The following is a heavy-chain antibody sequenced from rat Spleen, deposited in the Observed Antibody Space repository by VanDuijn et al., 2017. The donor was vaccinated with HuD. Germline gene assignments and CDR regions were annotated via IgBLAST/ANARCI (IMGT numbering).Heavy chain of an antibody. CDR3: ATLTPLFAY. D-gene: IGHD3-4*01. CDR1: GFTFSDYN. CDR2: ISPNGGST. Sequence: EVQLVESGGGLVQPGRSLKLSCAASGFTFSDYNMAWVRQAPKKGLEWVATISPNGGSTYYRDSVKGRFTISRDNAKSTLYLQMDSLRSEDTATCYCATLTPLFAYWGQGTLVTVSS. V-gene: IGHV5-7*01. J-gene: IGHJ3*01.